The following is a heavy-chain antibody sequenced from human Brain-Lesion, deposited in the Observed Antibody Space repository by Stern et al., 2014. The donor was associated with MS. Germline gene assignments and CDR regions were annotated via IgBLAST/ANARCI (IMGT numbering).Heavy chain of an antibody. CDR2: VYFGGQP. D-gene: IGHD3-9*01. CDR1: GDSISSGGFS. J-gene: IGHJ5*02. V-gene: IGHV4-30-2*01. CDR3: ARGDYNILTGFYGENNWFDP. Sequence: QLVESGSGLVKPSQTLSLTCTVSGDSISSGGFSWSWIRQPPGKGLEWIAYVYFGGQPFYGPSLKRRVTISVDRSKNQFSLKLTSVTAADTAVYYCARGDYNILTGFYGENNWFDPWGQGILVTVSS.